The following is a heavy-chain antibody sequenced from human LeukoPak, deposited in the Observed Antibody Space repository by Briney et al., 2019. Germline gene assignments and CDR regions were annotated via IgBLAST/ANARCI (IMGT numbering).Heavy chain of an antibody. CDR2: IKQDGSEK. D-gene: IGHD3-22*01. V-gene: IGHV3-7*01. CDR3: ETDFRHYDSSGYGEVFDY. Sequence: GGSLRLSCAASGFTFSNYWMSWGRQAPGKGLEWVANIKQDGSEKYYVDSVKGRFTISRDNAKNSLYLQMNSLRAEDTAVYYCETDFRHYDSSGYGEVFDYWGQGTLVTVSS. CDR1: GFTFSNYW. J-gene: IGHJ4*02.